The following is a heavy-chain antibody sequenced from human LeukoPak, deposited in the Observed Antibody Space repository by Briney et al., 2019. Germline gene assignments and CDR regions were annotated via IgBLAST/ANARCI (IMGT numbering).Heavy chain of an antibody. CDR2: ISGDGKST. Sequence: GGALRLSCTASGFTFSSYPMYWVRQAPGKGLEWVSAISGDGKSTYYAESMKGRFTLSRDNSKDTLYLQMNSLRAEDTAVYYCARVVVVPAASGDYYYGMDVWGQGTTVTVSS. CDR3: ARVVVVPAASGDYYYGMDV. V-gene: IGHV3-23*01. CDR1: GFTFSSYP. J-gene: IGHJ6*02. D-gene: IGHD2-2*01.